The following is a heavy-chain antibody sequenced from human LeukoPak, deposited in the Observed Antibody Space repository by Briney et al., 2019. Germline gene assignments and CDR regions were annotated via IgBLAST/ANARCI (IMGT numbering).Heavy chain of an antibody. CDR2: IYYSGST. Sequence: SETLSLTCTVSGGSISSSSYYWGWIRQPPGKGLEWIGSIYYSGSTYYNPSLKSRVTISVDTSKNQFSLKLSSATAADTAVYYCARRPRDYGGKTSPRYYYYMDVWGKGTTVTVSS. V-gene: IGHV4-39*07. J-gene: IGHJ6*03. CDR3: ARRPRDYGGKTSPRYYYYMDV. D-gene: IGHD4-23*01. CDR1: GGSISSSSYY.